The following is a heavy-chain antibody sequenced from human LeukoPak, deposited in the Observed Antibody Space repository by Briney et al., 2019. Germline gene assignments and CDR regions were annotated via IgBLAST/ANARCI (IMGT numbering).Heavy chain of an antibody. CDR3: ARVVYSNSPTRTARRPIYYMDV. D-gene: IGHD4-11*01. Sequence: ASETLSLTCAVYGGSFSGYYWSWIRQPPGKGLEWIGEINHSGSTNYNPSLKSRVTISVDTSKNQFSLKLSSVTAADTAVYYCARVVYSNSPTRTARRPIYYMDVWGKGTTVTVSS. J-gene: IGHJ6*03. CDR2: INHSGST. V-gene: IGHV4-34*01. CDR1: GGSFSGYY.